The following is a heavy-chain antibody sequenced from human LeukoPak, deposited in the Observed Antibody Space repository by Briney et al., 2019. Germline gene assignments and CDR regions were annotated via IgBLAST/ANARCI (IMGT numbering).Heavy chain of an antibody. J-gene: IGHJ4*02. Sequence: SETLSLTCTVSGGSISSGGYYCSWIRQHPGKGLEWIGYIYYSGSTYYNPSLKSRVTISVDTSKNQFSLKLSSVTAADTAVYYCARDRYYDSGSYDYWGQGTLVTVSS. CDR3: ARDRYYDSGSYDY. V-gene: IGHV4-31*03. CDR2: IYYSGST. D-gene: IGHD3-10*01. CDR1: GGSISSGGYY.